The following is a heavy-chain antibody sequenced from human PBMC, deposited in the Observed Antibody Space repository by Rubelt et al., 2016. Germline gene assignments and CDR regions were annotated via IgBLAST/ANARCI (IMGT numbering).Heavy chain of an antibody. CDR1: GYTFTSYG. CDR2: INPSGGST. D-gene: IGHD3-3*01. CDR3: ARSPRYDFEDNWFDP. V-gene: IGHV1-46*01. J-gene: IGHJ5*02. Sequence: QVQLVQSGAEVKKPGASVKVSCKASGYTFTSYGISWVRQAPGQGLEWMGIINPSGGSTSYAQTFQGRVTMTRDTSTSTVYMELSSLRSEDTAVYYCARSPRYDFEDNWFDPWGQGTLVTVSS.